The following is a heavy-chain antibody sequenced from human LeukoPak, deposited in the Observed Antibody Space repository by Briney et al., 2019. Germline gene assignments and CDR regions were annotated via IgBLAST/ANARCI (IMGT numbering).Heavy chain of an antibody. CDR2: INSDGSST. J-gene: IGHJ3*02. Sequence: GRSLRLSCATSGFTFTTYGMHWVRQAPGKGLVWVSRINSDGSSTSYADSVKGRFTISRDNAKNTLYLQMNSLRAEDTAVYYCARDCYDSTNDAFDIWGQGTMVTVSS. V-gene: IGHV3-74*01. CDR3: ARDCYDSTNDAFDI. D-gene: IGHD3-22*01. CDR1: GFTFTTYG.